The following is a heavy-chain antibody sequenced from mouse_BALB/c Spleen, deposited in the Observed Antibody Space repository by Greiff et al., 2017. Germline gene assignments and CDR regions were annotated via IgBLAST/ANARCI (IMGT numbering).Heavy chain of an antibody. Sequence: ESGPGILQPSQTLSLTCSFSGFSLSTSGMGVSWIRQPSGKGLEWLAHIYWDDDKRYNPSLKSRLTISKDTSRNQVFLKITSVDTADTATYYCARVTTVVATDAMDYWGQGTSVTVSS. J-gene: IGHJ4*01. CDR1: GFSLSTSGMG. CDR2: IYWDDDK. CDR3: ARVTTVVATDAMDY. V-gene: IGHV8-12*01. D-gene: IGHD1-1*01.